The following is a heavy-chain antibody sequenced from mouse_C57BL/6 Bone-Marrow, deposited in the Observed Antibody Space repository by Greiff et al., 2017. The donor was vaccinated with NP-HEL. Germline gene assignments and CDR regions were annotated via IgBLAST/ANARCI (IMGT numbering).Heavy chain of an antibody. CDR3: ARIYYG. J-gene: IGHJ3*01. CDR1: GYTFTSYW. D-gene: IGHD1-1*01. Sequence: QVQLKQPGAELVKPGASVKLSCKASGYTFTSYWMQWVKQRPGQGLEWIGEIDPSDSYTNYNQKFKGKATLTVDTSSSTAYMQLSSLTSEDSAVYYCARIYYGWGQGTLVTVSA. V-gene: IGHV1-50*01. CDR2: IDPSDSYT.